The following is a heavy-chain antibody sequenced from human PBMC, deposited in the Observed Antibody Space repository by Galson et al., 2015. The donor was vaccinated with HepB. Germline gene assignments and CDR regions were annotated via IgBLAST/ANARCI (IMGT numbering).Heavy chain of an antibody. CDR1: GFTFSSYG. J-gene: IGHJ4*02. CDR2: ISYDGSKK. Sequence: SLRLSCATSGFTFSSYGMDWVRQAPGKGLEWVAIISYDGSKKYYTDSVKGRFTISRDNSKNTLYLQMNSLRAEDTAVYYCAKGWYDYSRGSYCPYYFDYWGQGTPVTVSS. V-gene: IGHV3-30*18. D-gene: IGHD3-16*01. CDR3: AKGWYDYSRGSYCPYYFDY.